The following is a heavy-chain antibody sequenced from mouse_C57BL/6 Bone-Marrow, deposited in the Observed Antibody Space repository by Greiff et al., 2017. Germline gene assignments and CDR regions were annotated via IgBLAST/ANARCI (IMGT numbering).Heavy chain of an antibody. D-gene: IGHD1-1*01. CDR3: ASSRAWFAY. J-gene: IGHJ3*01. Sequence: QVQLQQPGAELVKPGASVKLSCKASGYTFTSYWMQWVKQRPGQGLEWIGEIDPSDSYTNYNHKFKGKATLTVDTSSSTAYMQLSSLTSEDSAVYYCASSRAWFAYWGQGTLVTVSA. CDR1: GYTFTSYW. V-gene: IGHV1-50*01. CDR2: IDPSDSYT.